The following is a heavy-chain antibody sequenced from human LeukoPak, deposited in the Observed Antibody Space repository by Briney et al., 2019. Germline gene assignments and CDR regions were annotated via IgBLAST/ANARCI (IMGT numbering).Heavy chain of an antibody. CDR2: ISYDGSNK. V-gene: IGHV3-30-3*01. CDR3: ARRVYNSGWYIDY. Sequence: GGSLRLSCAASGFTFSSYAMHWVRQAPGKGLEWVAVISYDGSNKYYADSVKGRFTISRDNSKNTLYLQMNSLRAEDTAVYYCARRVYNSGWYIDYWGQGTLVTVSS. CDR1: GFTFSSYA. J-gene: IGHJ4*02. D-gene: IGHD6-19*01.